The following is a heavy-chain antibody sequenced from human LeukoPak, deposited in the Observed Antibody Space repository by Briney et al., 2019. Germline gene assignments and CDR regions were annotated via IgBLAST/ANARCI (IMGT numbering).Heavy chain of an antibody. J-gene: IGHJ4*02. D-gene: IGHD2-15*01. CDR3: ARDSLRYCSGDSCYYNY. V-gene: IGHV3-7*01. CDR2: IKHDGSEK. CDR1: GFTFSDYW. Sequence: GGSLRLSCAASGFTFSDYWMSWVRQSPGKGLEWVANIKHDGSEKYYVDSVKGRFTISRDNAKNSLYLQMNSLRAEDTAVYSCARDSLRYCSGDSCYYNYWGQGTLVTVSS.